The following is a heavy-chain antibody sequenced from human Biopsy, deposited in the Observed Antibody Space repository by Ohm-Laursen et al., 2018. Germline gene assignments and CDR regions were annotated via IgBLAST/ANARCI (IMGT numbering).Heavy chain of an antibody. V-gene: IGHV4-39*01. D-gene: IGHD3-22*01. CDR3: ARNYDTSGYYYVS. CDR2: IFYRGST. Sequence: SQTLSLTCTVSGGSISNNNYYWGWIRQPPGKGLEWIGSIFYRGSTHYKPSLKRRVNISVDTSKNKFSLKLNSVTAADTAVYYCARNYDTSGYYYVSWGQGTLVTVSS. CDR1: GGSISNNNYY. J-gene: IGHJ5*02.